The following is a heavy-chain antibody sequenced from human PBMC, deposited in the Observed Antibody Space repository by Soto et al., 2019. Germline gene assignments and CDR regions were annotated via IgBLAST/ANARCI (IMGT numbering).Heavy chain of an antibody. CDR2: IYHSGST. V-gene: IGHV4-4*02. J-gene: IGHJ6*02. D-gene: IGHD6-13*01. CDR3: ARVLAAAGRTIRRPYYYYGMDV. CDR1: GGSISSSNW. Sequence: SETLSLTCAVSGGSISSSNWWRWVRQPPGKGLGWIGEIYHSGSTNYNPSLKSRVTISVDKSKNQFSLKLSSVTAADTAVYYCARVLAAAGRTIRRPYYYYGMDVWGQGTTVTVSS.